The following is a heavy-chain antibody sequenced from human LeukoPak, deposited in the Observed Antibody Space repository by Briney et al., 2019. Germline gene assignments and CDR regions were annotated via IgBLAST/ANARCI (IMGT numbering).Heavy chain of an antibody. CDR3: ARYYYGSGSYYIPEYFDY. Sequence: ASVKVSCKASGYTFTSYGISWVRQAPGQGLEWMGWISAYNGNTNYAQKLQGRVTMTTDTSTSTAYMELRRLRSDDTAVYYCARYYYGSGSYYIPEYFDYWGQGTLVTVSS. J-gene: IGHJ4*02. CDR2: ISAYNGNT. D-gene: IGHD3-10*01. CDR1: GYTFTSYG. V-gene: IGHV1-18*01.